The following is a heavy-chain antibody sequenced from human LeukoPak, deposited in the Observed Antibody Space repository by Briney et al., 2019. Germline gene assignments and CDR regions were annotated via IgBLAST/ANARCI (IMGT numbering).Heavy chain of an antibody. V-gene: IGHV3-30*04. CDR1: EFTFSRYA. CDR3: ARRNDI. Sequence: GRSLRLSCAASEFTFSRYAMHWVRQAPGKGLEWVAVISHDGSNKYYADSVKGRFTISRDNARNSLHLQLNSLRAEDTAFYYCARRNDIWGQGTLVTVSS. J-gene: IGHJ4*02. CDR2: ISHDGSNK.